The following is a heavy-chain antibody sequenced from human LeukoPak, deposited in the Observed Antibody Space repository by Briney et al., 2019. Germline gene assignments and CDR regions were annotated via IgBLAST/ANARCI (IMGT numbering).Heavy chain of an antibody. CDR3: VRMGGDRGGKILEN. V-gene: IGHV3-33*01. D-gene: IGHD3-3*01. CDR1: GFTFSGYG. Sequence: GGSLRLSCAASGFTFSGYGMHWVRQAPGKGLEWVAMIYYDGSNKYYADSVKGRSPISRDNSKNTVYLQMNSLRAEDTAVYFCVRMGGDRGGKILENWGQGTLVTVSS. CDR2: IYYDGSNK. J-gene: IGHJ4*02.